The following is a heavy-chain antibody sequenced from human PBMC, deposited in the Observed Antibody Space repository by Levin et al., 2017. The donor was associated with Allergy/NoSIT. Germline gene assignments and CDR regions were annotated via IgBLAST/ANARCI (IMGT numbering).Heavy chain of an antibody. J-gene: IGHJ6*03. CDR2: ISTHNGNT. CDR3: SRFVVTPVSYFYMDV. D-gene: IGHD2-2*01. Sequence: RGESLKISCKASGYTFKNYGISWVRQAPGQGLEWMGWISTHNGNTNYAQSFQGRVTMTTDTSTSTADMELRSLISDDTAVYYCSRFVVTPVSYFYMDVWGKGTTVTVSS. V-gene: IGHV1-18*01. CDR1: GYTFKNYG.